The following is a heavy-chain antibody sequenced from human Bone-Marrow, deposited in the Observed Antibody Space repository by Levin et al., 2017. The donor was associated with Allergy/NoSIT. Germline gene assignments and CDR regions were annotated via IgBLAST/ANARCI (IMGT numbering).Heavy chain of an antibody. CDR1: GFTFSGFT. V-gene: IGHV3-73*01. D-gene: IGHD4-17*01. J-gene: IGHJ4*02. CDR2: IRSKTYNYAT. CDR3: TRGLYGASDY. Sequence: KVSCAASGFTFSGFTMHWVRQASGKGLEWVGHIRSKTYNYATAYAASVKGRFTISRDDSENTAYLQINSLKSEDTAVYYCTRGLYGASDYWGQGTLVTVSS.